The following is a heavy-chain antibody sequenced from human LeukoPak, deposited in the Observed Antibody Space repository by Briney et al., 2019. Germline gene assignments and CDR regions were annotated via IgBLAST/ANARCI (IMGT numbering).Heavy chain of an antibody. CDR3: ARGPNSNWSGLDF. D-gene: IGHD6-6*01. J-gene: IGHJ4*02. CDR2: ISPTGSTT. CDR1: GSSFSGHW. Sequence: GGSLRLSCTASGSSFSGHWMHWARQLPGKGLVWVSRISPTGSTTSYADSVKGRFTVSRDNAKNTLYLQVNNLRAEDTAVYYCARGPNSNWSGLDFWGQGTLVIVSS. V-gene: IGHV3-74*01.